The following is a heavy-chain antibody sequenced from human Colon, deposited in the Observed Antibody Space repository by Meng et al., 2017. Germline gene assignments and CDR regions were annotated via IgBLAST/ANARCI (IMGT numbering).Heavy chain of an antibody. Sequence: EVQLLESGGGLVRPRGSLRLSCAASGFTFSIYDMSWVRQAPGKGLEGIAVISDSGDRTYYADSVTGRFTISRDNSKNTVYLHMNSLRVDDTAVYYCTRIAKAGTYFEYWGQGTLVTVSS. CDR2: ISDSGDRT. D-gene: IGHD6-13*01. J-gene: IGHJ4*02. V-gene: IGHV3-23*01. CDR1: GFTFSIYD. CDR3: TRIAKAGTYFEY.